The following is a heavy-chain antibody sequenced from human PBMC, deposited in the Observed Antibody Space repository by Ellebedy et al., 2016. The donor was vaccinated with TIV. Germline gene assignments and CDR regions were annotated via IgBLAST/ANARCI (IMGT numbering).Heavy chain of an antibody. J-gene: IGHJ3*02. CDR2: INQDGSQK. CDR3: ATDGSYGDYLSPTHAFEI. D-gene: IGHD3-16*01. CDR1: GFSFSSYW. V-gene: IGHV3-7*01. Sequence: GGSLRLSCVASGFSFSSYWMTWVRQAPGKGLEWVANINQDGSQKYYVDSVKGRFTISRDNAKRTLDLQMNSLRAEDTAIYYCATDGSYGDYLSPTHAFEIWGQGTLVTVSP.